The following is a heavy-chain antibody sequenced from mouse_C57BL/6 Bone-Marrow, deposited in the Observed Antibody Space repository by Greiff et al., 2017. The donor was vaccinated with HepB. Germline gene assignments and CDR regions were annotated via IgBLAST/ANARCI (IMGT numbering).Heavy chain of an antibody. J-gene: IGHJ4*01. CDR3: ARVTTVVDYYAMDY. CDR1: GYTFTSYW. CDR2: IDPNSGGT. Sequence: QVQLKQPGAELVKPGASVKLSCEASGYTFTSYWMHWVKQRPGRGLEWIGRIDPNSGGTKYNEKFKSKATLTVDKPSSTAYMQLSSLTSEDSAVYYCARVTTVVDYYAMDYWGQGTSVTVSS. V-gene: IGHV1-72*01. D-gene: IGHD1-1*01.